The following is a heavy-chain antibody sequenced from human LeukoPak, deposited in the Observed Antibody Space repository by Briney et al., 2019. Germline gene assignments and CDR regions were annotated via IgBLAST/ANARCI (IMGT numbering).Heavy chain of an antibody. J-gene: IGHJ3*02. V-gene: IGHV4-39*07. D-gene: IGHD6-13*01. CDR2: IYYSGST. CDR1: GGSISSSSYY. Sequence: PSETLSLTCTVSGGSISSSSYYWGWIRQPPGKGLEWIGSIYYSGSTYYNPSLKSRVTISVDTSKNQFSLKLSSVTAADTAVYYCATCLAIAAAGTGAFDIWGQGTMVTVSS. CDR3: ATCLAIAAAGTGAFDI.